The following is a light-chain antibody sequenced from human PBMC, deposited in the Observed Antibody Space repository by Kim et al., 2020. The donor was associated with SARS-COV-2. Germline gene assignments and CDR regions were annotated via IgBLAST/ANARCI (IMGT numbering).Light chain of an antibody. Sequence: ENVLTQSPGTLSLSPGERATLSCRASHGVSRNFLAWYQQKPGQAPRLLIYGASTRATGIPDRFSGGGSGTDFTLTINRLEPEDFAVYYCQQYGTLPPVTFGQGTRLEIK. V-gene: IGKV3-20*01. CDR3: QQYGTLPPVT. CDR2: GAS. J-gene: IGKJ5*01. CDR1: HGVSRNF.